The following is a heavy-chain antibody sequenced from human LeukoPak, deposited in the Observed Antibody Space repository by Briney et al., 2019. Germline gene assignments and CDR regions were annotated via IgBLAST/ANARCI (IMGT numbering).Heavy chain of an antibody. CDR1: GYTFSSYG. CDR3: ARDEYCSGGSCYSDYYFDY. D-gene: IGHD2-15*01. CDR2: ISAYDGDI. V-gene: IGHV1-18*01. J-gene: IGHJ4*02. Sequence: ASVKVSCKASGYTFSSYGISWVRQAPGQGLEWMGWISAYDGDINYAQKFRGRVTMTTDTSTTTAYMELRSLRSDDTAVYYCARDEYCSGGSCYSDYYFDYWGQGTLVTVSS.